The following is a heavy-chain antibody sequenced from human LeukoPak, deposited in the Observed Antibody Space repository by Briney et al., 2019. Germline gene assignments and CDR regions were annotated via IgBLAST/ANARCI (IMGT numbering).Heavy chain of an antibody. J-gene: IGHJ6*03. CDR2: INGYHGNT. CDR1: GYTFSIYG. CDR3: ARKYSSSFYYYYYYMDV. D-gene: IGHD6-13*01. V-gene: IGHV1-18*01. Sequence: ASVKVSCKASGYTFSIYGISWVRQAPGEGLEWMGWINGYHGNTNYAQKFQGRVTMTTDTSTGTAYMELRSLRSDDTAVYYCARKYSSSFYYYYYYMDVWGKGTTVTVSS.